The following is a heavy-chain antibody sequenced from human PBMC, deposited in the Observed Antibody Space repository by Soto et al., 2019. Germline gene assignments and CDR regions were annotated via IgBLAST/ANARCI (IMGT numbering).Heavy chain of an antibody. CDR2: IGTAGDT. V-gene: IGHV3-13*04. Sequence: EVQLVESGGGLVQPGGSLRLSCAASGFTFSSYDMHWVRQATGKGLEWVSAIGTAGDTYYPGSVKGRFTISRENAKNSLYLKMTSLRAGDTAVYYCERDGSMIGAFDIWGKGTMVTVSS. CDR1: GFTFSSYD. CDR3: ERDGSMIGAFDI. J-gene: IGHJ3*02. D-gene: IGHD3-16*01.